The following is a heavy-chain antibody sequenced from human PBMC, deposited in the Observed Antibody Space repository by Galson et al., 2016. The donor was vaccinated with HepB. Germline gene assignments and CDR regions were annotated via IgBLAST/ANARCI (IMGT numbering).Heavy chain of an antibody. CDR1: GFLFSSHA. D-gene: IGHD5-18*01. Sequence: SLRLSCAASGFLFSSHALHWVRQAPGKGLEWVAVISSDGNNKEYADSVKGRFTISRDNYKSTVYLQMNSLRAEDTAVYYGVRDRARMTGYTGVLRDWGQGTLVTVSS. J-gene: IGHJ4*02. CDR2: ISSDGNNK. CDR3: VRDRARMTGYTGVLRD. V-gene: IGHV3-30-3*01.